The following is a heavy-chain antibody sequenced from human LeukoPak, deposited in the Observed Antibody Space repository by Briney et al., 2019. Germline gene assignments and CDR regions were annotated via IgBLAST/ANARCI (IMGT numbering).Heavy chain of an antibody. D-gene: IGHD5-18*01. CDR3: ARGSLSGGYGAYDI. Sequence: PGGSRRLSCAASGFTLSDYDVHWVRQATGTGLEWVSVIGTAGNTYYADSVKRRFTISRENGKNSLYLQMNSLRAEDTAVYYCARGSLSGGYGAYDIWGQGTMVTVSS. CDR1: GFTLSDYD. CDR2: IGTAGNT. J-gene: IGHJ3*02. V-gene: IGHV3-13*04.